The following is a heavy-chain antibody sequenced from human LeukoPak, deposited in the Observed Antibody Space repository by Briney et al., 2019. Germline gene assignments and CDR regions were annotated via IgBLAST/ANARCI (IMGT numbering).Heavy chain of an antibody. D-gene: IGHD3-16*01. J-gene: IGHJ6*03. Sequence: GGSLRLSCAASGFTFSSYDMNWVRQAPGKGLEWVSYISNNGSTIYYAASVKGRFTISRDNAKNSLYLQMNSLRAEDTAVYYCARDGGYGPRYYYYMDVWGKGTTVTVSS. CDR3: ARDGGYGPRYYYYMDV. CDR1: GFTFSSYD. CDR2: ISNNGSTI. V-gene: IGHV3-48*03.